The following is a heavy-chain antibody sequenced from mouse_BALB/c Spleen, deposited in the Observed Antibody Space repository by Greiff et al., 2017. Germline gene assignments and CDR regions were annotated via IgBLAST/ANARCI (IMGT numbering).Heavy chain of an antibody. Sequence: EVQLQQSGPELVKPGASVKIPCKASGYTFTDYNMDWVKQSHGKSLEWIGDINPNNGGTIYNQKFKGKATLTVDKSSSTAYMELRSLTSEDTAVYYCARSRYYGSSHWYFDVWGAGTTVTVSS. CDR1: GYTFTDYN. D-gene: IGHD1-1*01. J-gene: IGHJ1*01. CDR3: ARSRYYGSSHWYFDV. CDR2: INPNNGGT. V-gene: IGHV1-18*01.